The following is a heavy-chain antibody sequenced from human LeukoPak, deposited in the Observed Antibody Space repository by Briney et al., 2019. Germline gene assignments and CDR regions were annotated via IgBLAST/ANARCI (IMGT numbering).Heavy chain of an antibody. D-gene: IGHD4-11*01. CDR1: GGSFSGYY. J-gene: IGHJ4*02. CDR2: INHSGST. Sequence: SETLSLTCADYGGSFSGYYWRWIRQPPGKGLEWMGEINHSGSTNYNPSLKSRSAISVDTSKNQFSLKLSSVTAADTAVYYCASSTETTSEALSGLNYWGQGTLVTVSS. V-gene: IGHV4-34*01. CDR3: ASSTETTSEALSGLNY.